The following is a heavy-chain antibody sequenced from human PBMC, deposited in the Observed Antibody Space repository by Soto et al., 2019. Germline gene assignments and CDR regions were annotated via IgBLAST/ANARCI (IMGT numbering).Heavy chain of an antibody. CDR2: IYYSGST. Sequence: PSESLSLTCTLSGGSISSGGYYWSWIRQHPGKGLEWIGYIYYSGSTYYKPSLKSRVTISVDTSKNQFSLKLSSVTAADTAVYYCGSRIIDYGDYFQFDYWGQRTLVT. V-gene: IGHV4-31*03. CDR3: GSRIIDYGDYFQFDY. D-gene: IGHD4-17*01. J-gene: IGHJ4*02. CDR1: GGSISSGGYY.